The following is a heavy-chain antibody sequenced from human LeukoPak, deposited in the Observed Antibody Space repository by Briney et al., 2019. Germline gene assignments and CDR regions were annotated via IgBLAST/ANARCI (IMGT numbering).Heavy chain of an antibody. V-gene: IGHV3-48*03. CDR2: ISSSGSTI. CDR3: ARPLESTHYYYGMDV. CDR1: GFTFSSYA. J-gene: IGHJ6*02. Sequence: GGSLRLSCAASGFTFSSYAMNWVRQAPGKGLEWVSYISSSGSTIYYADSVKGRFTISRDNAKNSLYLQMNSLRAEDTAVYYCARPLESTHYYYGMDVWGQGTTVTVSS. D-gene: IGHD2-2*01.